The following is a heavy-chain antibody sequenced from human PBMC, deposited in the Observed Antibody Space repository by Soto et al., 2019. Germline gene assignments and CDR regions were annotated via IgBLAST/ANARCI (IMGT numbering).Heavy chain of an antibody. CDR3: ARVGGINWFDP. Sequence: TLSLACTVSGGSISSGGYYWSSIRQHPGKGLEWIGYIYYSGSTYYNPSLKSRVTISVDTSKNQFSLKLRSVTAADTAVYYCARVGGINWFDPWGQGTLVTVSS. CDR1: GGSISSGGYY. V-gene: IGHV4-31*03. CDR2: IYYSGST. D-gene: IGHD3-16*01. J-gene: IGHJ5*02.